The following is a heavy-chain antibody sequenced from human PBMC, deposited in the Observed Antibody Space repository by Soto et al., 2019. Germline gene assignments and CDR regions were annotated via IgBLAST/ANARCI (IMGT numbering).Heavy chain of an antibody. CDR2: ISSSSSYI. J-gene: IGHJ6*02. CDR3: ERDQNYYYGLDV. Sequence: GGSLRLSCAASGFTFSSYSMNWVRQAPGKGLEWVSSISSSSSYIYYADSVKGRFTISRDNARNSLYLQMNSLRAEDTAVYYCERDQNYYYGLDVWGQGTTVTVSS. V-gene: IGHV3-21*01. CDR1: GFTFSSYS.